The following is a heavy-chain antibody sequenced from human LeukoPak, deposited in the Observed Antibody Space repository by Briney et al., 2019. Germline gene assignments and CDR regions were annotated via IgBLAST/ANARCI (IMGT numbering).Heavy chain of an antibody. V-gene: IGHV1-18*01. Sequence: ASVKVSCKASGYTFTSYGISWVRQAPGQGLEWMGWISAYNGNTNYAQKLQGRVTMTTDTSTSTAYLELRSLRSDDTAVYYCARTASGGSGSYYGDFDYWGQGTLVTVSS. D-gene: IGHD3-10*01. CDR1: GYTFTSYG. CDR3: ARTASGGSGSYYGDFDY. CDR2: ISAYNGNT. J-gene: IGHJ4*02.